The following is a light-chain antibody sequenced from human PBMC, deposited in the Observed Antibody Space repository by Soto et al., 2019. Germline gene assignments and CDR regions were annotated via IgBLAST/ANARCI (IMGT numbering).Light chain of an antibody. CDR2: DTS. Sequence: EMGMTQSPCTLSVLVAERATLSFTASQSVSIHLAWYQQTPGQAPRLLIYDTSTRATGIPARFSGSGSGTEFTLTISSLQSEDFAVYYCQQYSNWPPTTFGQGTRLE. CDR1: QSVSIH. V-gene: IGKV3-15*01. J-gene: IGKJ5*01. CDR3: QQYSNWPPTT.